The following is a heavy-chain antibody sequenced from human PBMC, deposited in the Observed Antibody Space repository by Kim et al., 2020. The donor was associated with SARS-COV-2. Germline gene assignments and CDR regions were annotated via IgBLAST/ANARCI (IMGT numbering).Heavy chain of an antibody. D-gene: IGHD3-9*01. CDR2: IYYSGST. CDR1: GGSISSSSYY. V-gene: IGHV4-39*07. CDR3: ASLLYDILTGWFDP. J-gene: IGHJ5*02. Sequence: SETLSLTCTVSGGSISSSSYYWGWIRQPPGKGLEWIGSIYYSGSTYYNPSLKSRVTISVDTSKNQFSLKLSSVTAADTAVYYCASLLYDILTGWFDPLGQGTLVTVSS.